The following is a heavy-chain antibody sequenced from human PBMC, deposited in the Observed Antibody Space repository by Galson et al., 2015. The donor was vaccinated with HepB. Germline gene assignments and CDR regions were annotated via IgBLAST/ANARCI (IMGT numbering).Heavy chain of an antibody. J-gene: IGHJ4*02. D-gene: IGHD2-2*01. V-gene: IGHV4-39*01. CDR3: ARHNKDCSSTSCYVGNDY. Sequence: TLSLTCAVSGGSISSSSYYWGWIRQPPGKGLEWIGSIHYTGSTYYNPSLKSRVTISVDTSKSQFSLRLDSVTAADTAVYYCARHNKDCSSTSCYVGNDYWGQGTLVTVSS. CDR1: GGSISSSSYY. CDR2: IHYTGST.